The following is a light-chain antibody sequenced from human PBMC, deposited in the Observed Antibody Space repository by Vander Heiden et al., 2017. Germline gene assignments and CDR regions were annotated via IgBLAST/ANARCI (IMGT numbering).Light chain of an antibody. CDR2: EVS. CDR1: SSDVGGYNY. J-gene: IGLJ2*01. Sequence: QSALTQPPSASGSPGQPVTIPCTGTSSDVGGYNYVSWYQQHPGKAPKLMIYEVSKRPSGVPDRFSGSKSGNTASLTVSGLQAEDEADYYCSSYAGSNNVVFGGGTKLTVL. V-gene: IGLV2-8*01. CDR3: SSYAGSNNVV.